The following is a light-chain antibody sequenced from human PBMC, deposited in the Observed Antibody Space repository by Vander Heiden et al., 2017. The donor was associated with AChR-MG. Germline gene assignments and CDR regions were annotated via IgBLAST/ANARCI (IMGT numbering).Light chain of an antibody. CDR1: QSVSSIY. CDR2: GAS. V-gene: IGKV3-20*01. CDR3: QLFAPSTGGGGYS. Sequence: ELVVTQSPGTLSLSPGDRATLPCRAGQSVSSIYVAWYQQKLGQAPRLLIYGASYRATGVPDRFSGGGSGTDFTLPISRLGPEDFAVFYCQLFAPSTGGGGYSFGQGTKLEIK. J-gene: IGKJ2*01.